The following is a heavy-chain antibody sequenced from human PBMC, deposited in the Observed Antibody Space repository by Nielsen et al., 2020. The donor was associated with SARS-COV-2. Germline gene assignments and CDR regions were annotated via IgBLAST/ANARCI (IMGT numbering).Heavy chain of an antibody. CDR1: GFTFSSYA. J-gene: IGHJ4*02. D-gene: IGHD5-18*01. CDR3: AREFALRDTAYFDY. V-gene: IGHV3-23*01. CDR2: FSSSGADT. Sequence: GESLKISCAASGFTFSSYAMSWVRQAPGKGLEWVSTFSSSGADTYYADSVKGRFTISRDNSKNTLYLQMNSLRAEDTAVYYCAREFALRDTAYFDYWGQGTLVTVSS.